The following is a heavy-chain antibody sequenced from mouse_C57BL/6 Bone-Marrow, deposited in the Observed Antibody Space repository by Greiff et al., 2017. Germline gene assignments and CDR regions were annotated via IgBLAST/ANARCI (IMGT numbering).Heavy chain of an antibody. CDR1: GYTFTSYW. V-gene: IGHV1-69*01. CDR3: ARDGYDGAWFAY. Sequence: QVQLQQPGAELVMPGASVKLSCKASGYTFTSYWMHWVKQRPGQGLEWIGEIDPSDSYTNYNQKFKGKSTVTVDKSSSTAYMQLSSLTSEDSAVEYCARDGYDGAWFAYWGQGTLVTVSA. CDR2: IDPSDSYT. D-gene: IGHD2-2*01. J-gene: IGHJ3*01.